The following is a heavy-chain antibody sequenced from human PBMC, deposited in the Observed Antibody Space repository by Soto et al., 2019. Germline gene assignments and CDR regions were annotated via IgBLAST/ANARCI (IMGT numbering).Heavy chain of an antibody. D-gene: IGHD3-22*01. CDR1: GVSISSYY. CDR2: IYYSGST. J-gene: IGHJ4*02. V-gene: IGHV4-59*01. Sequence: SETLSLTCTVSGVSISSYYWSWIRQPPGKGLEWIGYIYYSGSTNYNPSLKSRVTISVDTSKNKFSLKLSSVTAADAAVYYCARDLGSGYYIGYWGQGTLVTVSS. CDR3: ARDLGSGYYIGY.